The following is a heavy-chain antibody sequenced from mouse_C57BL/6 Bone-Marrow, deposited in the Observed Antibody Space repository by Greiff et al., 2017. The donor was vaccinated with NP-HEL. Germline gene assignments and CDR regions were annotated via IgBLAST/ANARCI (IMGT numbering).Heavy chain of an antibody. CDR3: ARKGVYGSSFFWYFDV. J-gene: IGHJ1*03. CDR2: IYPRSGNT. Sequence: QVQLKESGAELARPGASVKLSCKASGYTFTSYGISWVKQRTGQGLEWIGEIYPRSGNTYYNEKFKGKATLTADKSSSTAYMELRSLTSEDSAVYFGARKGVYGSSFFWYFDVWGTGTTVTVSS. V-gene: IGHV1-81*01. CDR1: GYTFTSYG. D-gene: IGHD1-1*01.